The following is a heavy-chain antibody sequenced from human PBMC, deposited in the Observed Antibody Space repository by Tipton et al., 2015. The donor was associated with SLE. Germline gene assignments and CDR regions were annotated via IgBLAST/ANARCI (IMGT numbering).Heavy chain of an antibody. CDR1: GGSIGSYY. CDR3: ARGSTVTDDYYYYMDV. D-gene: IGHD4-17*01. V-gene: IGHV4-59*01. J-gene: IGHJ6*03. Sequence: TLSLTCTVSGGSIGSYYWSWIRQPPGKGLEWIGYIYYSGSTNYNPSLKSRVTISLDTSKNQFSLKLSSVTAADTAVYYCARGSTVTDDYYYYMDVWGKGTTVTVSS. CDR2: IYYSGST.